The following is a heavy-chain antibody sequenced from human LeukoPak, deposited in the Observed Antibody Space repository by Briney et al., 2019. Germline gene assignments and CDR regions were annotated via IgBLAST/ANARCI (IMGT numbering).Heavy chain of an antibody. J-gene: IGHJ4*02. CDR1: GFTFSDYA. Sequence: PGGSLRLSCAASGFTFSDYAMTWVRQAPGKGLEWVSAISGGGGSTYYADSVKGRFTISRDNSKNTLYLQMNSLRVEDTAVYYCARHMDPDYGDNKLFDYWGLGTLVTVSS. V-gene: IGHV3-23*01. D-gene: IGHD4-23*01. CDR2: ISGGGGST. CDR3: ARHMDPDYGDNKLFDY.